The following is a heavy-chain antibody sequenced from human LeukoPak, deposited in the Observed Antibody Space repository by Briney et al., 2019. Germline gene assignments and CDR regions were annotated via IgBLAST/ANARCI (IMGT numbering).Heavy chain of an antibody. V-gene: IGHV3-48*03. J-gene: IGHJ4*02. Sequence: TGGSLRLSCAASGFTFSSYEVNWVRQAPGKGLEWVSYISSSGSTIYYADSVKGQFTISRDNAKNSLYLQMNSLRAGDTAVYYCARGRGSGSYYNARVDYWGQGTLVTVSS. CDR3: ARGRGSGSYYNARVDY. D-gene: IGHD3-10*01. CDR2: ISSSGSTI. CDR1: GFTFSSYE.